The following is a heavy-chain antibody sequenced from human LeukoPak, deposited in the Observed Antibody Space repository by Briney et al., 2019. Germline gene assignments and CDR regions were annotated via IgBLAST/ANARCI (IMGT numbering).Heavy chain of an antibody. CDR3: GRDLRTIAVTGIGVFDV. CDR1: GYTLTELS. V-gene: IGHV1-46*01. CDR2: INPSSDKT. J-gene: IGHJ3*01. D-gene: IGHD6-19*01. Sequence: ASVKVSCKVSGYTLTELSMHWVRQAPGQGLEWMGIINPSSDKTNYAQKFQGRVTMTRDISTSTVYMELNSLRFEDTAVYYCGRDLRTIAVTGIGVFDVWGQGTKVTVSS.